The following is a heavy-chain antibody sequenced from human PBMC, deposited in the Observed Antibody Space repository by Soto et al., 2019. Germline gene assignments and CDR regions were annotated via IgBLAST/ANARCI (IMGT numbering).Heavy chain of an antibody. D-gene: IGHD3-16*02. CDR3: ATGIWGSYRYGKIFDY. Sequence: ASVKVSCKVSGYTLTELSMHWVRQAPGKGLEWMGGFDPEDGETIYAQKFQGRVTMTEDTSTDTAYMELSSLRSEDTAVYYCATGIWGSYRYGKIFDYWGQGTLVTVSS. CDR2: FDPEDGET. J-gene: IGHJ4*02. V-gene: IGHV1-24*01. CDR1: GYTLTELS.